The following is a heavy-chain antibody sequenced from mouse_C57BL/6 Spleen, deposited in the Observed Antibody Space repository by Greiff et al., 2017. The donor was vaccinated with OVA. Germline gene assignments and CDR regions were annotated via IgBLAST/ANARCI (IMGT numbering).Heavy chain of an antibody. J-gene: IGHJ4*01. D-gene: IGHD2-4*01. Sequence: EVKLVESGPELVKPGASVKISCKASGYSFTGYYMNWVKQSPEKSLEWIGEINPSTGGTTYNQKFKAKATLTVDKSSSTAYMQLKSLTSEDSAVYYCARGDYDGDYYAMDYWGQGTSVTVSS. CDR2: INPSTGGT. CDR1: GYSFTGYY. CDR3: ARGDYDGDYYAMDY. V-gene: IGHV1-42*01.